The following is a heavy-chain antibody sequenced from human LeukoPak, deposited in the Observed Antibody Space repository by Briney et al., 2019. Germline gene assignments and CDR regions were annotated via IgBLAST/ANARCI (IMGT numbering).Heavy chain of an antibody. Sequence: EASVKVSCKASGYTFTSYGISWVRQAPGQGLEWMGWISAYNGNTNYAQKLQGRVTITRNTSISTAYMELSSLRSEDTAVYYCARGTLTTGNYYYYYMDVWGKGTTVTVSS. CDR3: ARGTLTTGNYYYYYMDV. CDR1: GYTFTSYG. D-gene: IGHD4-11*01. V-gene: IGHV1-18*01. J-gene: IGHJ6*03. CDR2: ISAYNGNT.